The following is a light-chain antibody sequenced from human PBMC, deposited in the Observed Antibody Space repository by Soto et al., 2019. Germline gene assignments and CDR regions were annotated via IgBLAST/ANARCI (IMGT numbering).Light chain of an antibody. J-gene: IGLJ1*01. Sequence: QPVLTQPPSVSGAPGQRVTISCTGGSSNIVAGYNVHWYQQLPGTAPQLLIYGNNNRPSGVPDRFSVSKSGTSASLAITGLQTEDEADYYCQSFDSSLSGDVFGTGTKVTVL. CDR3: QSFDSSLSGDV. CDR2: GNN. V-gene: IGLV1-40*01. CDR1: SSNIVAGYN.